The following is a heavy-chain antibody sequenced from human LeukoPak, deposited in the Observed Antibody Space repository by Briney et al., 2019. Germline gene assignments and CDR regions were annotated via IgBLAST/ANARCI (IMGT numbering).Heavy chain of an antibody. CDR2: ISGSGGST. Sequence: PGGSLRLSCAASGFTFSSYAMSWVRQAPGKGLEWVSAISGSGGSTYYADSVKGRFTISRDNAKNSLYLQVNSLRAEDTAVYYCARDVWGTVTTLDYWGQGTLVTVSS. D-gene: IGHD4-17*01. CDR1: GFTFSSYA. J-gene: IGHJ4*02. CDR3: ARDVWGTVTTLDY. V-gene: IGHV3-23*01.